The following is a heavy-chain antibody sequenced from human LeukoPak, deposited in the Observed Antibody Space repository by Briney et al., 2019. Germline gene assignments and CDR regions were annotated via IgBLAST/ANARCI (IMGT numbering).Heavy chain of an antibody. J-gene: IGHJ4*02. V-gene: IGHV3-23*01. CDR2: ISGSGGST. CDR3: AKTTAGYSSGRYPGWPVNY. CDR1: GFTFGSYA. D-gene: IGHD6-19*01. Sequence: GGSLRLPCAASGFTFGSYAMYWVRQAPGKGLEWVSGISGSGGSTFYADSVKGRFTISRDNSENTVYLQMNSLRADDTAVYYRAKTTAGYSSGRYPGWPVNYWGQGTLVTVSS.